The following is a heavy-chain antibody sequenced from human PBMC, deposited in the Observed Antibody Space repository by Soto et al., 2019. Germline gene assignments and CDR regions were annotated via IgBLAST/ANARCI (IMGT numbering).Heavy chain of an antibody. J-gene: IGHJ6*02. Sequence: SETLSLTCTVSGGSISSSSYYWGWIRQPPGKGLEWIGSIYYSGSTYYNPSLKSRVTISVDTSKNQFSLKLSSVTAADTAVYYCARHLRDTYDFWSGYYNYYYYGMDVWGQGTTVTVSS. CDR3: ARHLRDTYDFWSGYYNYYYYGMDV. D-gene: IGHD3-3*01. CDR2: IYYSGST. CDR1: GGSISSSSYY. V-gene: IGHV4-39*01.